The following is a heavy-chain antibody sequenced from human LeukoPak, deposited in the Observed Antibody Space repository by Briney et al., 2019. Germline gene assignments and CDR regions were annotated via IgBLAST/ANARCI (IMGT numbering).Heavy chain of an antibody. CDR2: INHSGST. D-gene: IGHD5-18*01. V-gene: IGHV4-34*01. CDR1: GGSFSGYY. CDR3: ARVEFGYSYSYYFDY. J-gene: IGHJ4*02. Sequence: SEPLSLTCAVYGGSFSGYYWSWIPQPPGKGLEWIGEINHSGSTNYNPSIKSRVTISVDTSKNQFSLKLSSVTAADTAVYYCARVEFGYSYSYYFDYWGQGTLVTVSS.